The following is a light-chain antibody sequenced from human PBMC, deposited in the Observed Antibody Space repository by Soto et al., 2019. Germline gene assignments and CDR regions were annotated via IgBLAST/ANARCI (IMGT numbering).Light chain of an antibody. J-gene: IGKJ1*01. Sequence: DIQMTQSPSTLSASVGDRVTITCRASQSISNWLAWYQQRPGKAPKLLIYKASSLEGGVPSRFSGSGSGTEFTLTISSLQPDDFATYSCQQYNTCSRTFGQGTKVEIK. V-gene: IGKV1-5*03. CDR1: QSISNW. CDR3: QQYNTCSRT. CDR2: KAS.